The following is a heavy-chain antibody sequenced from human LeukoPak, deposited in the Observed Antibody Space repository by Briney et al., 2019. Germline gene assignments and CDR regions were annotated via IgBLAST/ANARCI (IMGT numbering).Heavy chain of an antibody. CDR2: IYYSGST. Sequence: PSETLSLTCTVSGGSTSSYYWSWIRQPPGKGLEWIGYIYYSGSTNYNPSLKSRVTISVDTSKNQFSLKLSSVTAADTAVYYCARLLWYFDLWGRGTLVTVSS. CDR3: ARLLWYFDL. V-gene: IGHV4-59*01. J-gene: IGHJ2*01. CDR1: GGSTSSYY.